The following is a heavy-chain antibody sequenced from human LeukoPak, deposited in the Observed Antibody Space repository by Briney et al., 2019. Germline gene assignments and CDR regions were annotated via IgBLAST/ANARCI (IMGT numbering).Heavy chain of an antibody. V-gene: IGHV5-51*01. CDR1: GYSFTSYW. D-gene: IGHD6-6*01. J-gene: IGHJ4*02. CDR3: ARLDSGYSSSSDCFDY. Sequence: GESLNISCKGSGYSFTSYWIGWVRQMPGKGLEWMGIIYPGDSDTRYSPSFQGQVTISADKSISTAYLQWSSLKASDTAMYYCARLDSGYSSSSDCFDYWGQGTLVTVSS. CDR2: IYPGDSDT.